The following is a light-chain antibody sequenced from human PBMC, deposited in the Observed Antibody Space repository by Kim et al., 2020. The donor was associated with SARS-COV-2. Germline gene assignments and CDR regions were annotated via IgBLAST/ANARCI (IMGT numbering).Light chain of an antibody. V-gene: IGLV2-11*03. Sequence: QSVTISCTGTSSDVGGYNYVSWYQQHPGKAPKLMIYDVSKRPSGVPDRFSGSKSGNTDSLTISGLQAEDEADFYCCSYAGSYTYVFGTGSKVTVL. CDR3: CSYAGSYTYV. CDR1: SSDVGGYNY. J-gene: IGLJ1*01. CDR2: DVS.